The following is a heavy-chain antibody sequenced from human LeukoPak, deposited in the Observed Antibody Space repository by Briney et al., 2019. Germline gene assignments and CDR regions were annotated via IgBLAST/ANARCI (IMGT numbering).Heavy chain of an antibody. CDR3: ARLSLSCSSTSCYEWFDP. CDR1: GYTFTSYD. D-gene: IGHD2-2*01. V-gene: IGHV1-8*01. CDR2: MNPNSGNT. Sequence: GASVKVSCKASGYTFTSYDINWVRQATGQGLEWMGWMNPNSGNTGYARKFQGRVTMTRNTSISTAYMELSSLRSEDTAVYYCARLSLSCSSTSCYEWFDPWGQGTLVTVSS. J-gene: IGHJ5*02.